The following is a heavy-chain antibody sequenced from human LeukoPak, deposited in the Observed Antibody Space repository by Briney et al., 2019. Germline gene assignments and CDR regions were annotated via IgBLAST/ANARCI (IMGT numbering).Heavy chain of an antibody. V-gene: IGHV3-30*03. CDR1: GFTFSSYG. D-gene: IGHD4-17*01. Sequence: GRSLRLSCAASGFTFSSYGMHWVRQAPGKGLEWVAVISYDGSNKYYADSVKGRFTISRDDARSSLYLQMSSLRAEDTAVYYCATVDGDLPYYMNDWGKGTTVTVSS. CDR2: ISYDGSNK. CDR3: ATVDGDLPYYMND. J-gene: IGHJ6*03.